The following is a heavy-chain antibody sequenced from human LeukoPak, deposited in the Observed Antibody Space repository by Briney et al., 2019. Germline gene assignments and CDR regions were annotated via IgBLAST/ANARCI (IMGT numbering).Heavy chain of an antibody. D-gene: IGHD1-7*01. Sequence: LQTLSLTCAISGDSVSSNIAASNWIRQSPSRGLEWLGRTYYRSKWYNDYAVSVKSRITINPDTSKNQFSLQLNSVTPEDTAVYYCARQLGWNYSYWYFDLWGRGTLVTVSS. V-gene: IGHV6-1*01. J-gene: IGHJ2*01. CDR1: GDSVSSNIAA. CDR3: ARQLGWNYSYWYFDL. CDR2: TYYRSKWYN.